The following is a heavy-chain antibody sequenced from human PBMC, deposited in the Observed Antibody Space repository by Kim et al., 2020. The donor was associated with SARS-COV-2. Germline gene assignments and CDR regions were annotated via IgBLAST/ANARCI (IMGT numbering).Heavy chain of an antibody. CDR3: ARDLVPTRWFDP. J-gene: IGHJ5*02. Sequence: YYADSEKGRFTISRDNSKNTLYLQRNSLGAEDTAVYYCARDLVPTRWFDPWGQGTLVTVSS. D-gene: IGHD6-13*01. V-gene: IGHV3-66*01.